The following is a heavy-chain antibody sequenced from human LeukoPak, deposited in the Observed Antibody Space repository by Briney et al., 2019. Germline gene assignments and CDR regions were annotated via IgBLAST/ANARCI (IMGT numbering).Heavy chain of an antibody. CDR3: ARVLRGSGWYYFDY. CDR2: IYYSGST. D-gene: IGHD6-19*01. J-gene: IGHJ4*02. Sequence: SETLSLTCTVSGGSISSGDYYWSWIRQPPGKGLEWIGYIYYSGSTYYNPSLKSRVTISVDTSKNQFSLKLSSVTAADTAVYYCARVLRGSGWYYFDYWGQGTLVTVSS. V-gene: IGHV4-30-4*08. CDR1: GGSISSGDYY.